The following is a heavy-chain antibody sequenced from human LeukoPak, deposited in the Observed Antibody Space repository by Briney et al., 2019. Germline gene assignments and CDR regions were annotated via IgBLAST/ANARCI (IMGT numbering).Heavy chain of an antibody. V-gene: IGHV3-74*01. J-gene: IGHJ4*02. D-gene: IGHD3-16*02. CDR2: IDTDGSST. Sequence: PGGSLRLSCAASGFTFSRYWMHWVRQAPGKGLVWVSRIDTDGSSTSYADSVKGRFTISRDNAKNTLYLQMNSLRVEDTAVYYCTRGYPIFDSWGQGTLVTVSS. CDR3: TRGYPIFDS. CDR1: GFTFSRYW.